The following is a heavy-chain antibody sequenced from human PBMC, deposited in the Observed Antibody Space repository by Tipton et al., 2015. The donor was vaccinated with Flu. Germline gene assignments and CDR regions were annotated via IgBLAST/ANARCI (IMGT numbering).Heavy chain of an antibody. J-gene: IGHJ5*02. CDR1: GGSISSYY. V-gene: IGHV4-4*07. CDR2: IYTSGST. CDR3: ARGGYYDFWSGPNWFDP. D-gene: IGHD3-3*01. Sequence: TLSLTCTVSGGSISSYYWSWIRQPAGKGLEWIGRIYTSGSTNYNPSLKSRVTMSVDTSKNQFSLKLSSVTAADTAVYYCARGGYYDFWSGPNWFDPWGQGTLVTVSS.